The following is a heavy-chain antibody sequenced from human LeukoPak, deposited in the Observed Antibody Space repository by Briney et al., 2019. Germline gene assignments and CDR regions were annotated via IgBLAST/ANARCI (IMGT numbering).Heavy chain of an antibody. V-gene: IGHV4-59*08. CDR2: IYYSGST. J-gene: IGHJ6*02. CDR3: ARQYYYYYGMDV. Sequence: SETLSLTCTVSGGSISSFYWSWIRQPPGKGLEWIGYIYYSGSTNYNPSLKSRVTISVDTSKNQFSLKLNSATAADTAVYYCARQYYYYYGMDVWGQGTTVTVSS. CDR1: GGSISSFY.